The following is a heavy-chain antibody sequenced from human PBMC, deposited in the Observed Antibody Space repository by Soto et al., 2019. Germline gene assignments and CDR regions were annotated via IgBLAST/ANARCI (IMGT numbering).Heavy chain of an antibody. J-gene: IGHJ3*02. CDR2: IYYSGST. CDR1: GGSISSYY. D-gene: IGHD1-7*01. Sequence: SETLSLTCTVSGGSISSYYWSWIRQPPGKGLEWIGYIYYSGSTNYNPSLKSRVTISVDTSKNQFSLKLSSVTAADTAVYYCARWLPSTTRAAFDIWGQGTMVTVSS. CDR3: ARWLPSTTRAAFDI. V-gene: IGHV4-59*01.